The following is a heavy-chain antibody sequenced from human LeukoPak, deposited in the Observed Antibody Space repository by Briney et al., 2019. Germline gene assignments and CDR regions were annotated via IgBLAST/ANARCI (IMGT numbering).Heavy chain of an antibody. D-gene: IGHD3-10*01. CDR3: ARVPGYYGSSP. V-gene: IGHV4-61*05. CDR1: GGSISSSSYY. CDR2: IYYSGSI. J-gene: IGHJ5*02. Sequence: SETLSLTCTVSGGSISSSSYYWGWIRQPPGKGLEWSGYIYYSGSINYNPSLKSRVTISVDTSKNQFSLKLSSVTAADTAVYYCARVPGYYGSSPWGQGTLVTVSA.